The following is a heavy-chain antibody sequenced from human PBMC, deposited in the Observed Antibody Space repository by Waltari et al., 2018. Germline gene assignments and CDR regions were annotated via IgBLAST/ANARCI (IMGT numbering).Heavy chain of an antibody. CDR2: ISGSGGST. J-gene: IGHJ4*02. D-gene: IGHD3-10*01. CDR1: GFTFSSYA. Sequence: CAASGFTFSSYAMSWVRQAPVRGLEWVSAISGSGGSTYYADSGKVRFTISRDNSKNTLYLQMNSLRAEDTAVYYCAKVPRGVGFGELLFFDYWGQGTLVTVSS. CDR3: AKVPRGVGFGELLFFDY. V-gene: IGHV3-23*01.